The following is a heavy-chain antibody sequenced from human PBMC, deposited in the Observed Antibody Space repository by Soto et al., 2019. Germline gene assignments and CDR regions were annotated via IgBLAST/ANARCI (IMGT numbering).Heavy chain of an antibody. D-gene: IGHD1-1*01. V-gene: IGHV3-33*01. CDR2: IWHDGKNK. J-gene: IGHJ4*02. CDR1: GFTLSNYG. Sequence: QVQVLESGGGVVRPGRSLRLSCATSGFTLSNYGMHWVRQAAGAGLEWVAVIWHDGKNKYYADSVKGRFTISRDNSKNTLFVHMDSLRAEDTAVYHCAGDTGNDEAIDYWGQGTLVTVSS. CDR3: AGDTGNDEAIDY.